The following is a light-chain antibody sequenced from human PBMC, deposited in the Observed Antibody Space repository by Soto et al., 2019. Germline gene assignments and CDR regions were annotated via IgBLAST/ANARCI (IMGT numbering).Light chain of an antibody. V-gene: IGKV3-15*01. Sequence: EVVMTRSPATLSVSLGESATLSCRASQSVDGYLAWYQQQPGQAPRLHIYGASTRATGVTARFRGGGSGTEFTFTISSLQSEDSAVYYCQQYHKWPQSTFGQGTRLAIK. CDR1: QSVDGY. CDR2: GAS. J-gene: IGKJ5*01. CDR3: QQYHKWPQST.